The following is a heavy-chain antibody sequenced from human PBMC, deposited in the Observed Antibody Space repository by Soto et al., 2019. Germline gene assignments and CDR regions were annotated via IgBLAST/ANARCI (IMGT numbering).Heavy chain of an antibody. D-gene: IGHD2-2*01. Sequence: GGSLRLSCAASGFTFSSYWMSWVRQAPGKGLEWVANIKQDGSEKYYVDSVKGRFTISRDNAKNSLYLQMNSLRAEDTAVYYRARDDTPLWGSSTSWPPPPPYYYYMDVWGKGTTVTVSS. CDR2: IKQDGSEK. V-gene: IGHV3-7*01. J-gene: IGHJ6*03. CDR1: GFTFSSYW. CDR3: ARDDTPLWGSSTSWPPPPPYYYYMDV.